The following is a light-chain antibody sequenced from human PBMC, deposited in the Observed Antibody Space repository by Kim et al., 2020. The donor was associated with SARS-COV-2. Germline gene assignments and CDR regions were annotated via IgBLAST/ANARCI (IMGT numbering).Light chain of an antibody. CDR3: QQYNNWWT. CDR2: DAS. J-gene: IGKJ1*01. Sequence: SVSPGEKATLSCRASQSVSNNLAWYQQKPGQAPRLLIYDASTRAAGIPARFSGSGSGTEFTLTISSLQSEDFAVYYCQQYNNWWTFGQGTKVEIK. CDR1: QSVSNN. V-gene: IGKV3-15*01.